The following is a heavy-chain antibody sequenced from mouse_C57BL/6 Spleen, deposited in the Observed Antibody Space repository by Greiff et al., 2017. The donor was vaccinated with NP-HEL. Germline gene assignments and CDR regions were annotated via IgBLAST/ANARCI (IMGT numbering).Heavy chain of an antibody. CDR3: ARDKSYYGSTAMDY. CDR1: GFTFSSYA. D-gene: IGHD1-1*01. V-gene: IGHV5-4*01. Sequence: EVMLVESGGGLVKPGGSLKLSCAASGFTFSSYAMSWVRQTPEKRLEWVATISDGGSYTYYPDNVKGRFTISRDNAKNNLYLQMSHLKSEDTAMYYCARDKSYYGSTAMDYWGQGTSVTVSS. CDR2: ISDGGSYT. J-gene: IGHJ4*01.